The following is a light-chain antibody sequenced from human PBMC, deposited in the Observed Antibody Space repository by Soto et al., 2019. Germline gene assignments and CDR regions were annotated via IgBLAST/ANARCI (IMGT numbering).Light chain of an antibody. Sequence: EIVMTQSPATLSVSPGERVTLSCRASQSVSSSYLAWYQQKPGQAPRLLIYGASSRATGIPDRFSGSGSGTDFTLTINRLEPEDFAVYYCQQYGSSLGTFGQGTRLEIK. CDR1: QSVSSSY. V-gene: IGKV3-20*01. CDR3: QQYGSSLGT. CDR2: GAS. J-gene: IGKJ5*01.